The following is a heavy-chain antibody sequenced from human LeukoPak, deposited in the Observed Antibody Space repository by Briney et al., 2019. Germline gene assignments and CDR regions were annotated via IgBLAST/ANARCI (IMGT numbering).Heavy chain of an antibody. CDR3: ARGFKRSNRNWFDP. CDR2: IYYSGST. Sequence: PSETLSLTCTVSGGSISSSSYYWGWIRQPPGKGLEWIGSIYYSGSTYYNPSLKSRVTISVDTSKNQFSLKLSSVTAADTAVYYCARGFKRSNRNWFDPWGQGTLVTVSS. CDR1: GGSISSSSYY. V-gene: IGHV4-39*07. D-gene: IGHD1-14*01. J-gene: IGHJ5*02.